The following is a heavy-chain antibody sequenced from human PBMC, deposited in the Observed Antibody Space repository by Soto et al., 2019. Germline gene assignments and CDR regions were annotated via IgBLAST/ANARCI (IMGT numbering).Heavy chain of an antibody. V-gene: IGHV3-23*01. CDR3: AKDLFPTSGQRFFFES. CDR1: GFTFSTYA. Sequence: GGSLRLSCAASGFTFSTYAMTWVRQAPGRGLEWVSTILHDETPFYTDSVKGRFTISRDNVRGTLYLQMNGLRVEDAALYFCAKDLFPTSGQRFFFESWGQGSLVTVSS. CDR2: ILHDETP. D-gene: IGHD2-21*01. J-gene: IGHJ4*02.